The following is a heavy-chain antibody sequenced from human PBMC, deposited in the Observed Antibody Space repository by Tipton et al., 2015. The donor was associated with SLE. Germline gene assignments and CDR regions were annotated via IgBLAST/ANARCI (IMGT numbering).Heavy chain of an antibody. Sequence: YMSWVRQHPGKGLEWVGDIFYSGYTYYNPSLNSRLTLSVDTSKNDFSLKLTSVTAADTAVYYCARFSAGTGTYSFDYWGQGVLVTVSS. V-gene: IGHV4-31*02. CDR2: IFYSGYT. CDR1: Y. D-gene: IGHD3-10*01. J-gene: IGHJ4*02. CDR3: ARFSAGTGTYSFDY.